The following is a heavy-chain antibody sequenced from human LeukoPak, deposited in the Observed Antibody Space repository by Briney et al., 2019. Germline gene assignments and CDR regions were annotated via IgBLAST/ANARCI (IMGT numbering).Heavy chain of an antibody. J-gene: IGHJ4*01. D-gene: IGHD4-11*01. CDR3: AKERLTTTSFDS. CDR2: ISGSGGSI. Sequence: GGSLRLSCAASRFTFSTYAMSWVRQAPGKGLEGVSLISGSGGSIYYADSVNGRFSISRDNGKNTLSLQMNSLRAEDTALYYCAKERLTTTSFDSWGRGTLVTVSS. V-gene: IGHV3-23*01. CDR1: RFTFSTYA.